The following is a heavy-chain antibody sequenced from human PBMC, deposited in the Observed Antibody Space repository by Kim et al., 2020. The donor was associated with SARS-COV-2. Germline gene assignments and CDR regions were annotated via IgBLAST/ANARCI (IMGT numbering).Heavy chain of an antibody. J-gene: IGHJ1*01. CDR1: GGTFSSYA. CDR3: ATCAGYSSSWYLAEYFQH. D-gene: IGHD6-13*01. CDR2: IIPIFGTA. Sequence: SVKVSCKASGGTFSSYAISWVRQAPGQGLEWMGGIIPIFGTANYAQKFQGRVTITADESTSTAYMELSSLRSEDTAVYYCATCAGYSSSWYLAEYFQHWGQGTLVTVSS. V-gene: IGHV1-69*13.